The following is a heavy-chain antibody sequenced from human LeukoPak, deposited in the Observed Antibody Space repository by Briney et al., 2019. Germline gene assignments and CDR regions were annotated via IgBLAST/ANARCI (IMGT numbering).Heavy chain of an antibody. V-gene: IGHV4-4*07. Sequence: SETLSLTCTVSGDSISSYYWSWIRQPAGKGLEWIARIHPSGSTNYNPSLKSRVTLSVDTSKNQFSLKLSSVTAADTAVYYCARGPPPDFDYWGRGTLVTVSS. CDR1: GDSISSYY. CDR2: IHPSGST. CDR3: ARGPPPDFDY. J-gene: IGHJ4*02.